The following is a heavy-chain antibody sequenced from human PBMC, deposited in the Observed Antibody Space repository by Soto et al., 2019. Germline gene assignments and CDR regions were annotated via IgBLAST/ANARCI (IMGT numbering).Heavy chain of an antibody. CDR3: AKGRTTRGSGWYLDY. CDR2: ISGSGGST. Sequence: PGGSLRLSCAASGFTFSSYAMSWVRQAPGKGLEWVSAISGSGGSTYYADSVKGRFTISRDNSKNTLYLQMDSLRAEDTAVYYCAKGRTTRGSGWYLDYWGQGTLVTVSS. D-gene: IGHD6-19*01. CDR1: GFTFSSYA. J-gene: IGHJ4*02. V-gene: IGHV3-23*01.